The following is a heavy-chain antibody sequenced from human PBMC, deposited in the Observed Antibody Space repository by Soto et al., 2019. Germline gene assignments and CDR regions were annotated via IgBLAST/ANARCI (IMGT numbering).Heavy chain of an antibody. D-gene: IGHD6-6*01. CDR3: ARAMLEQVVPGADYYYYMDV. Sequence: GGSLRLSCAASGFTFSSYGMHWVRQAPGKGLEWVAVIWYDGSNKYYVESVKGRFTISRDNSKNTLYLQMNSLRVEDTAVYYCARAMLEQVVPGADYYYYMDVWGKGTTVTVSS. CDR1: GFTFSSYG. J-gene: IGHJ6*03. V-gene: IGHV3-33*01. CDR2: IWYDGSNK.